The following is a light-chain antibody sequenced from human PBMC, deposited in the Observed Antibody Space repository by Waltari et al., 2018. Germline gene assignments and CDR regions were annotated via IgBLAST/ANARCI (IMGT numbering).Light chain of an antibody. J-gene: IGLJ3*02. CDR3: LLSYSGVPMV. CDR1: SSDVGGYNY. CDR2: DVS. Sequence: QSALTQPASVSGSPGQSLTISCTGTSSDVGGYNYVSWYQQHPGKVPKLMIYDVSNRPSGVSNRFSGSKSGNTASLTISGLQAEDEAEYYCLLSYSGVPMVFGGGTKLTVL. V-gene: IGLV2-14*03.